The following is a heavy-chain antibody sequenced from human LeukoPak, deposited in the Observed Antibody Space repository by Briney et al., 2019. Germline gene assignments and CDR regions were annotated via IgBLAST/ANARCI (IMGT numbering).Heavy chain of an antibody. J-gene: IGHJ4*02. CDR3: ARCHSLWFGELLGY. D-gene: IGHD3-10*01. CDR1: GGTFSSYT. Sequence: EASVKVSCKASGGTFSSYTISWVRQAPGQGLEWMGWMNPNSGNTGYAQKFQGRVTMTRNTSISTAYMELSSLRSEDTAVYYCARCHSLWFGELLGYWGQGTLVTVSS. V-gene: IGHV1-8*02. CDR2: MNPNSGNT.